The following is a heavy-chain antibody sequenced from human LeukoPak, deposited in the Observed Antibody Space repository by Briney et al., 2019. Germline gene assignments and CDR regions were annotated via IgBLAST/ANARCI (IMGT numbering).Heavy chain of an antibody. D-gene: IGHD2/OR15-2a*01. CDR2: IYTSGST. Sequence: PSETLSLTCTVSGGSISSYYWSWIRQPPGKGLEWIGYIYTSGSTNYNPSLKSRVTISVDTSKNQFSLKLSSVTAADTAVYYCARQEYRSGPLGWVDAFDIWGQGTMVTVSS. V-gene: IGHV4-4*09. CDR3: ARQEYRSGPLGWVDAFDI. CDR1: GGSISSYY. J-gene: IGHJ3*02.